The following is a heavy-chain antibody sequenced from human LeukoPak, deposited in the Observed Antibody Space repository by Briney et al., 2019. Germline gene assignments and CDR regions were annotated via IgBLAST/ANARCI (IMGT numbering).Heavy chain of an antibody. CDR2: TYYRSKWYN. D-gene: IGHD3-10*01. CDR1: GDSVSSNSAA. CDR3: AKLFYGWGPLGIDVFDI. V-gene: IGHV6-1*01. J-gene: IGHJ3*02. Sequence: SQTLSLTCAISGDSVSSNSAAWNWIRQSPSRGLEWLGRTYYRSKWYNDYAVSVKSRITINPDTSKNQFSLQLNSVTPEDTAVYYCAKLFYGWGPLGIDVFDIWGKGTMVPVSS.